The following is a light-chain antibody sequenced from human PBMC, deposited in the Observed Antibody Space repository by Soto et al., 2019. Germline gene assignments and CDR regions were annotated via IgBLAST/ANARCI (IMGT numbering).Light chain of an antibody. Sequence: DIQMTQSPSSLSASVGDRVTLTCRTSQGISNYLAWYQQKPGKVPKLLIYAASTLQSGVPSRFSGSGSVTDFPLTISSLQPEVFATYYCQKYNSAPWPFGQGTKVEIK. CDR2: AAS. CDR1: QGISNY. V-gene: IGKV1-27*01. J-gene: IGKJ1*01. CDR3: QKYNSAPWP.